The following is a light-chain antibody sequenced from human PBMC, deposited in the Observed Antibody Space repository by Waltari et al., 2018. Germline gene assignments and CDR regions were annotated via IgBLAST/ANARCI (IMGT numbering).Light chain of an antibody. CDR2: RDS. Sequence: SYELTQPLSVSLALGQTARITCGGNNFGSNNVHWYQQKPGPSPGLVIYRDSNRPSGIPERFSGSNSGNTATLTISRAQAGDEADYYCQVWDSSYVVFGGGTKLTVL. V-gene: IGLV3-9*01. CDR3: QVWDSSYVV. CDR1: NFGSNN. J-gene: IGLJ2*01.